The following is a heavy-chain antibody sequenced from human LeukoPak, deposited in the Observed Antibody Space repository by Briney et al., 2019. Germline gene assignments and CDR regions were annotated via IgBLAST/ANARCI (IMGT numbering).Heavy chain of an antibody. D-gene: IGHD3-22*01. V-gene: IGHV4-34*01. Sequence: SETLSLTCAVYGGSFSGYYWSWIRQPPGKGLEWIGEINHSGSANYNPSLKSRVTISVDTSKNQFSLKLSSVTAADTAVYYCARFYYDRTLWGQGTLVTVSS. J-gene: IGHJ4*02. CDR3: ARFYYDRTL. CDR1: GGSFSGYY. CDR2: INHSGSA.